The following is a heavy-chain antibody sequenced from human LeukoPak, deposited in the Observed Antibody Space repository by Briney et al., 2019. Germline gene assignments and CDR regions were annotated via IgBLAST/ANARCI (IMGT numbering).Heavy chain of an antibody. CDR2: IRHDGSNK. D-gene: IGHD6-13*01. J-gene: IGHJ4*02. V-gene: IGHV3-30*02. CDR1: GFTFSSYG. CDR3: AKDNDYSNSWIDY. Sequence: GGSLRLSCAASGFTFSSYGMHWVRQAPGKGLEWVAFIRHDGSNKYYADSVKGRFTISRDNSKNTLYLQMNSLRAEDTAIYYCAKDNDYSNSWIDYWGQGTLVTVSS.